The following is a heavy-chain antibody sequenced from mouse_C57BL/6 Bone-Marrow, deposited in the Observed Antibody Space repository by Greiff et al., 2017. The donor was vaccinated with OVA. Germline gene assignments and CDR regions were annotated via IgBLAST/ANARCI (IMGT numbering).Heavy chain of an antibody. V-gene: IGHV7-1*01. CDR3: ARDAHYYYGSSYWYFDV. Sequence: EVQRVESGGGLVQSGRSLRLSCATSGFTFSDFYMEWVRQAPGKGLEWIAASRNKANDYTTEYSASVKGRFIVSRDTSQSILYLQMNALRAEDTAIYYCARDAHYYYGSSYWYFDVWGTGTTVTVSS. D-gene: IGHD1-1*01. CDR1: GFTFSDFY. CDR2: SRNKANDYTT. J-gene: IGHJ1*03.